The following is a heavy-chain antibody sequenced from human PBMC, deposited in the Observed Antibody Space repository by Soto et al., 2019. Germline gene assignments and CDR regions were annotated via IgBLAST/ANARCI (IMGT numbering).Heavy chain of an antibody. J-gene: IGHJ6*02. Sequence: EVQLVESGGGLVKPGGSLRLSCAASGFTFSSYSMNWVRQAPGKGLEWVSSISSSSSYIYYADSVKGRFTISRDNAKNSLYLQMNSLRAEDTAVYYCARERVVASGDYYYGMDVWGQGTTVTVSS. CDR1: GFTFSSYS. CDR2: ISSSSSYI. D-gene: IGHD5-12*01. CDR3: ARERVVASGDYYYGMDV. V-gene: IGHV3-21*01.